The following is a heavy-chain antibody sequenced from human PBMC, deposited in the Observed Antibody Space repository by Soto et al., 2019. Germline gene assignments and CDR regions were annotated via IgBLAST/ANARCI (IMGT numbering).Heavy chain of an antibody. CDR3: ARDYGAALEFDY. V-gene: IGHV3-30*04. CDR2: ISSDGGNK. J-gene: IGHJ4*02. Sequence: QVQLVESGGGVVQPGRSLRLSCVASGFNFKTYPMHWVRQAPGKGLEWVAVISSDGGNKVYADSVQGRFTISRDTSTNTLFLQMTTLRVEDTAVYYCARDYGAALEFDYRGQGTLVTVSS. D-gene: IGHD4-17*01. CDR1: GFNFKTYP.